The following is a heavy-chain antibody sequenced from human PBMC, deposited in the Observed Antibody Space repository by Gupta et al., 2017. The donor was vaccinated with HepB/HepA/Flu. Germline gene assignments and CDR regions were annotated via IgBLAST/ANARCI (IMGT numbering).Heavy chain of an antibody. D-gene: IGHD1-26*01. CDR3: ARTHFEGATRYFHH. Sequence: VPLVESGGALVPPGGSLSLSCAASGFTVRNNELSWGSQGAGKGLQWVSIMYSGGSTFYAEAVRGRVTISRDKSKNTIYLQINNLGADDTAVYDCARTHFEGATRYFHHWGQGTLVTVAS. CDR1: GFTVRNNE. CDR2: MYSGGST. V-gene: IGHV3-66*01. J-gene: IGHJ1*01.